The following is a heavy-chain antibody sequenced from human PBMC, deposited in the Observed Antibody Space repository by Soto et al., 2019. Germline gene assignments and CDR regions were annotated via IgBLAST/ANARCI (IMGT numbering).Heavy chain of an antibody. CDR3: ARALKMYFLTSSPYYYILF. CDR2: IYYSGSA. Sequence: SETLPLTCAVSGGSPSRGDNYWNWIRQPPRKDLEWIGYIYYSGSAYYNPSLKSRVTISVDTSKNQFSLKLSSVTPAGTAVYYCARALKMYFLTSSPYYYILFCGQGILV. CDR1: GGSPSRGDNY. V-gene: IGHV4-30-4*01. D-gene: IGHD3-22*01. J-gene: IGHJ4*02.